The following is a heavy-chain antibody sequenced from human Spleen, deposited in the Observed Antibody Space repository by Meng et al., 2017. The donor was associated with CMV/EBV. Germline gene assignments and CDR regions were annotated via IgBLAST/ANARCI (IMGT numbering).Heavy chain of an antibody. Sequence: GGSLRLSCVASGFTFDNYYMSWIRQAPGKGLEWISYISSAARTIEYADSVRGRFTISRDNAKNSVSLQMNSLRAEDTAVYYCARVAAAGRGMDVWGQGTTVTVSS. V-gene: IGHV3-11*04. CDR1: GFTFDNYY. CDR2: ISSAARTI. CDR3: ARVAAAGRGMDV. J-gene: IGHJ6*02. D-gene: IGHD6-13*01.